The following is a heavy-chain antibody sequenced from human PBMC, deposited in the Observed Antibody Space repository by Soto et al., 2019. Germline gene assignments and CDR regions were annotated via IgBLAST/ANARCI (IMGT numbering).Heavy chain of an antibody. CDR3: ARDFGY. D-gene: IGHD3-10*01. V-gene: IGHV3-74*01. CDR1: GFTFSSYW. J-gene: IGHJ4*02. Sequence: PGGSLRLSCAASGFTFSSYWMHWVRQAPGKGLVWFSRINSDGSSTFYAGSVKGRFTISRDNAKNTLYLQMNSLRAEDTAVYYCARDFGYWGQGTLVTVS. CDR2: INSDGSST.